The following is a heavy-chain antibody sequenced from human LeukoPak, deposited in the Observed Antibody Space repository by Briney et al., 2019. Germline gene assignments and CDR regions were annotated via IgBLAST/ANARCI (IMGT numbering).Heavy chain of an antibody. D-gene: IGHD2-15*01. CDR2: INPDNGGT. Sequence: ASVRVSCKASRYTFTGYCIHWVRQAPGQGPEWMGWINPDNGGTNYAQKFQGRVTMTRDTSINTAYMEVSRLKSDDTAVYYCARESPDIVVVVTVALRRSWFDPWGQGTLVTVSS. V-gene: IGHV1-2*02. CDR1: RYTFTGYC. J-gene: IGHJ5*02. CDR3: ARESPDIVVVVTVALRRSWFDP.